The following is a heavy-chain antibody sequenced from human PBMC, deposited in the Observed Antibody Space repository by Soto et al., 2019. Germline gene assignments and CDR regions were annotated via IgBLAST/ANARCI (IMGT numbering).Heavy chain of an antibody. CDR2: IIPILGIT. J-gene: IGHJ4*02. V-gene: IGHV1-69*02. CDR1: GGTFSSYT. D-gene: IGHD3-10*01. Sequence: VQLVQPRTEVKKPESSVKVSCRASGGTFSSYTISWVRQAPGQGLEWMGTIIPILGITNYAQRFQGRVTITADESTSTAYMELSSLRPEDTALYYCARLGGGRYSRDYWGQGTLVIVSS. CDR3: ARLGGGRYSRDY.